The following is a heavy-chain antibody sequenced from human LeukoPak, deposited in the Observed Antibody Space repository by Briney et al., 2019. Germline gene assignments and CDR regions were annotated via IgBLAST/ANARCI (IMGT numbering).Heavy chain of an antibody. D-gene: IGHD2-2*01. J-gene: IGHJ4*02. CDR1: GFTFVSYA. Sequence: GGSLRLSCAASGFTFVSYAMSWVRQAPGKGLEWVSAISSSGGSTYYADSVKGRFTISRDNSKNTLYLQMNSLRAEDTAVYYCAKDPYLWVVVPADDYWGQGTLVTVSS. V-gene: IGHV3-23*01. CDR3: AKDPYLWVVVPADDY. CDR2: ISSSGGST.